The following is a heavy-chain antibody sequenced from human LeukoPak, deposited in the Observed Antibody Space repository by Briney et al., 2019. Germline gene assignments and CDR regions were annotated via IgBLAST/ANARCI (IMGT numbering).Heavy chain of an antibody. D-gene: IGHD2-8*01. V-gene: IGHV4-38-2*02. CDR2: FYHSGRN. CDR3: ALYGFKRSVDY. Sequence: SETLSLTCTVSGYSISSGYYWGWIRQPPGKGLEWIGSFYHSGRNYSNPSLKSRVTISVDTSKNHFSLKLTSLTAADTAVYYCALYGFKRSVDYWGQGTLVTVSS. J-gene: IGHJ4*02. CDR1: GYSISSGYY.